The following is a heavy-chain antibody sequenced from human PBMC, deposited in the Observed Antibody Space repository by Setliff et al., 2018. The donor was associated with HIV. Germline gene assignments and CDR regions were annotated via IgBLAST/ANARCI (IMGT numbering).Heavy chain of an antibody. J-gene: IGHJ4*02. CDR3: ARDVMEYFGNYFDY. CDR1: LDSISSGYY. V-gene: IGHV4-38-2*02. D-gene: IGHD3-3*01. CDR2: IYHSGST. Sequence: SETLSLTCIVSLDSISSGYYWGWIRQPPGKGLEWIGSIYHSGSTNYNPSLKSRVTISIDTSKHQFSLKLTSVTAADTALYYCARDVMEYFGNYFDYWGQGALVTVSS.